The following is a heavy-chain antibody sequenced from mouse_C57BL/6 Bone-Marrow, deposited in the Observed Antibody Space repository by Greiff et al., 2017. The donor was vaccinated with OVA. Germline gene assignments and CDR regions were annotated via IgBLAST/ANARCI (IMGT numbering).Heavy chain of an antibody. CDR2: ISSGGSYT. Sequence: EVNLVESGGDLVKPGGSLKLSCAASGFTFSSYGMSWVRQTPDKRLEWVATISSGGSYTYYPDSVKGRFTISRDNANNTLYLQMSSLKSEDTAMYYCARSNAYWGQGTLVTVSA. CDR3: ARSNAY. J-gene: IGHJ3*01. CDR1: GFTFSSYG. V-gene: IGHV5-6*01.